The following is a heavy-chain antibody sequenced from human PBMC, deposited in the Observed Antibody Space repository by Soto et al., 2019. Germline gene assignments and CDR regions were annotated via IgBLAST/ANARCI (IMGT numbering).Heavy chain of an antibody. CDR1: GFTFSSYA. J-gene: IGHJ6*02. CDR3: AAVVVPAANYYYGMDV. CDR2: ISSNGGST. D-gene: IGHD2-2*01. V-gene: IGHV3-64D*06. Sequence: ESGGGLVQPGGSLRLSCSASGFTFSSYAMHWVRQAPGKGLEYVSAISSNGGSTYYADSVKGRFTISRDNSKNTLYLQMSSLRAEDTAVYYCAAVVVPAANYYYGMDVWGQGTTVTVSS.